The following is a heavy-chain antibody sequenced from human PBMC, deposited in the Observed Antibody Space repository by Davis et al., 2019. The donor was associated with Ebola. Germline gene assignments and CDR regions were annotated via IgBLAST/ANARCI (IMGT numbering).Heavy chain of an antibody. V-gene: IGHV3-23*01. J-gene: IGHJ1*01. CDR2: ISGSSGNT. D-gene: IGHD1-26*01. Sequence: GESLKISCAASGFTFSSYAMSWVRQAPGKGLEWVSGISGSSGNTYYADSVKGRFTISRDNSKNTLYLQMNSLRAEDTAVYYCAKDSGSYGSLGYFQHWGQGTLVTVSS. CDR1: GFTFSSYA. CDR3: AKDSGSYGSLGYFQH.